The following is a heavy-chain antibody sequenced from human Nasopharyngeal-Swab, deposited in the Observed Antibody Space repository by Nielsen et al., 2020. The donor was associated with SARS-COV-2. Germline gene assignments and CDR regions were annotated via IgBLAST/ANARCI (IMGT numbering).Heavy chain of an antibody. CDR3: ARVRSGGEEHFQF. CDR2: INPNSGRT. V-gene: IGHV1-2*02. J-gene: IGHJ4*02. CDR1: GYTFTPYY. Sequence: ASVTVSCKASGYTFTPYYMHWVRQAPGQGLEWMGWINPNSGRTNYAQKFQGRVTMTRETSLSTAYMELSRLRSADTAVYYCARVRSGGEEHFQFWGQGTLVTVSS. D-gene: IGHD3-10*01.